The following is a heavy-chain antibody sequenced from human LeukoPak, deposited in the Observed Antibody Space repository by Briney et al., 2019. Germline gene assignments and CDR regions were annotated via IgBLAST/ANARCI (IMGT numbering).Heavy chain of an antibody. CDR2: ISAYNGNT. D-gene: IGHD3-22*01. CDR3: ARGYYYDGSGYYDY. J-gene: IGHJ4*02. CDR1: GYTFTSYG. V-gene: IGHV1-18*01. Sequence: ASVKVSCKASGYTFTSYGISWVRQAPGQGLEWMGWISAYNGNTNYAQKLQGRVTMTTDTSTSTACMELRSLRSDDTAVYYCARGYYYDGSGYYDYWGQGTLVTVSS.